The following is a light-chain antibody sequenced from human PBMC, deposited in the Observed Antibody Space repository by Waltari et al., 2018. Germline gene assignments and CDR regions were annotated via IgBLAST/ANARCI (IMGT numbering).Light chain of an antibody. CDR1: SSDIGTYNL. V-gene: IGLV2-23*02. Sequence: QSALTQTATVSGAPGQSITISLTGTSSDIGTYNLVSWYQQHPGKAPTLIIYDVNKRPSGVSNRFSGSKSGNTASLTISGLQAADEADYYCCSYAGSAISVFGGGTKVTVL. CDR3: CSYAGSAISV. J-gene: IGLJ3*02. CDR2: DVN.